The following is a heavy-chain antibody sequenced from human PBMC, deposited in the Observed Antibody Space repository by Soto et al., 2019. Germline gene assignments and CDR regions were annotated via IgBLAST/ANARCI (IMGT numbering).Heavy chain of an antibody. D-gene: IGHD3-3*01. CDR3: ARSTYYDFWSALD. CDR1: GYSISSGYY. Sequence: SETLSLTCGVSGYSISSGYYWGWIRQPPGKGLEWIASIFHSGSTYYNPSLKSRVTISVDTSKNQFSLKLSSVTPEDTAVYYCARSTYYDFWSALDWGQGTLVTVSS. J-gene: IGHJ4*02. V-gene: IGHV4-38-2*01. CDR2: IFHSGST.